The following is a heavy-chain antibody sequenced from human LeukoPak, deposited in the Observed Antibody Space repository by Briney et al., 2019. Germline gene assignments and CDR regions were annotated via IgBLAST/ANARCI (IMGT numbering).Heavy chain of an antibody. V-gene: IGHV4-34*01. D-gene: IGHD2-15*01. Sequence: PSETLSLTCAVYGRSFSGYYWSWIRQPPGKGLEWIGEIDHSGSTNYNPSLKSRVIISVDTSKNQFSLNLSSVTAADTAVYYCARHVAGRLPKIDYWGQGTLVTVSS. J-gene: IGHJ4*02. CDR1: GRSFSGYY. CDR2: IDHSGST. CDR3: ARHVAGRLPKIDY.